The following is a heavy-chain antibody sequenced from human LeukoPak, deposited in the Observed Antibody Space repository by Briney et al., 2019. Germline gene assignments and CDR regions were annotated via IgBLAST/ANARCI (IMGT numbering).Heavy chain of an antibody. V-gene: IGHV4-4*09. Sequence: SETLSLTCTISGSISGYYWSWIRQPPGKGLEWIGYIYTSGSTNYNPSLESRVTISVDTSKNQFSLDLSSVTAADTAVYYCARQKCTSTSCLTKNAFDIWGQGTMVTVSS. D-gene: IGHD2-2*01. CDR2: IYTSGST. CDR3: ARQKCTSTSCLTKNAFDI. CDR1: GSISGYY. J-gene: IGHJ3*02.